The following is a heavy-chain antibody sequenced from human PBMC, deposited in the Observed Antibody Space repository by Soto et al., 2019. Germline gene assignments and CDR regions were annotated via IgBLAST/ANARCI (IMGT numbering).Heavy chain of an antibody. J-gene: IGHJ3*02. Sequence: PGGSLRLSCAASGFTLSDAWMTWVRQAPGKGLEWVGRIKSKTESEATDYAAPVKGRVTISRDDSTNTLFLQMNSLKTDDTAVYYCTTAGHYDFWRDFDAFDIWGQGTMVT. V-gene: IGHV3-15*01. D-gene: IGHD3-3*01. CDR3: TTAGHYDFWRDFDAFDI. CDR1: GFTLSDAW. CDR2: IKSKTESEAT.